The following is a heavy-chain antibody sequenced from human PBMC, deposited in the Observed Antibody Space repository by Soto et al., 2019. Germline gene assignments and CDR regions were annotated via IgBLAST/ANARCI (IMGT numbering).Heavy chain of an antibody. CDR2: TYYRSRWYN. CDR1: GDSVSSNSAA. J-gene: IGHJ6*03. V-gene: IGHV6-1*01. D-gene: IGHD1-7*01. CDR3: AGTTSHQWYYMDV. Sequence: QVQLQESGPGLVKPSQTLSLTCAISGDSVSSNSAAWNWIRLSPSRGLEWLARTYYRSRWYNDYPVSVRSRITVNPDTSKTQFSLQLTSVTPEDTAVYYCAGTTSHQWYYMDVWGKGTTVTVSS.